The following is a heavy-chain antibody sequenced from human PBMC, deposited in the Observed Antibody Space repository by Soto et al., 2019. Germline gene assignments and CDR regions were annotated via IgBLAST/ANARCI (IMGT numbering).Heavy chain of an antibody. CDR3: ARAVGATTNYYYYYGMDV. D-gene: IGHD1-26*01. J-gene: IGHJ6*02. CDR1: GVPFSSFA. Sequence: GGSLRLSCVASGVPFSSFAMSWVRQAPGKGLEWVSAISGGGSGTYYADSVKGRFTISRDNAKNSLYLQMNSLRAEDTALYYCARAVGATTNYYYYYGMDVWGQGTTVTVSS. CDR2: ISGGGSGT. V-gene: IGHV3-23*01.